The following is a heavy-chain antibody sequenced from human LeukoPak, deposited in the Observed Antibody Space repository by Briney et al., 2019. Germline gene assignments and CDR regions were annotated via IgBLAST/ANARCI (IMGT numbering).Heavy chain of an antibody. Sequence: GGSLRLSCAASGFTFSSYAMSWVRQAPGKGLEWVSAISGSGGSTYYADSVKGRFTISRDNAKNSLYLQMNSLRAEDTAVYYCARAAISYYFDYWGQGTLVTVSS. D-gene: IGHD2-2*01. CDR1: GFTFSSYA. V-gene: IGHV3-23*01. CDR2: ISGSGGST. J-gene: IGHJ4*02. CDR3: ARAAISYYFDY.